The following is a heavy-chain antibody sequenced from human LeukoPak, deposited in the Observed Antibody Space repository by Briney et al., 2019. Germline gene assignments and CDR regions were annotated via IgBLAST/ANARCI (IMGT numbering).Heavy chain of an antibody. V-gene: IGHV3-48*04. CDR2: ISSGGNSI. Sequence: GGSLRLSCAASGFTFSSYSMGWVRQAPRKGLECVSYISSGGNSIDYADSVKGRFTISRDDAKNSLFLQMNSLRAEDTAVYYCARGIMGSSTFDYWGQGVLVTVSS. CDR1: GFTFSSYS. J-gene: IGHJ4*02. D-gene: IGHD6-6*01. CDR3: ARGIMGSSTFDY.